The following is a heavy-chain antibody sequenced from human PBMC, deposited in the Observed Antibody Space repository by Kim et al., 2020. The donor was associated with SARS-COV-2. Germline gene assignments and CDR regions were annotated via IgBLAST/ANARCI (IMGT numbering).Heavy chain of an antibody. Sequence: SETLSLTCTVSGGSISSSSYYWGWIRQPPGKGLEWIGSIYYSGSTYYNPSLKSRVTISVDTSKNQFSLKLSSVTAAHTAVYYCARVSMSRKYQLLPGLYYWGQGTLVTVSS. CDR1: GGSISSSSYY. V-gene: IGHV4-39*01. CDR3: ARVSMSRKYQLLPGLYY. J-gene: IGHJ4*02. CDR2: IYYSGST. D-gene: IGHD2-2*01.